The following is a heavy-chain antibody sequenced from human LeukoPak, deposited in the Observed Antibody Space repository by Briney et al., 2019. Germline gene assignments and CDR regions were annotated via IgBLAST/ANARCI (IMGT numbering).Heavy chain of an antibody. CDR1: GGSISSSSYY. D-gene: IGHD6-19*01. J-gene: IGHJ4*02. Sequence: SETLSLTCTVSGGSISSSSYYRGWIRQPPGKGLEWIGSIYYSGSTYYNPSLKSRVTISVDTSKNQFSLKLSSVTAADTAVYYCARLLQWRGAYFDYWGQGTLVTVSS. CDR2: IYYSGST. CDR3: ARLLQWRGAYFDY. V-gene: IGHV4-39*01.